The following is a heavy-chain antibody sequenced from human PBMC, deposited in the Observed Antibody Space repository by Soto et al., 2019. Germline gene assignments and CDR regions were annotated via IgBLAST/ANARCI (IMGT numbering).Heavy chain of an antibody. J-gene: IGHJ4*02. V-gene: IGHV4-31*03. D-gene: IGHD5-12*01. CDR3: ARGRGIVATINRSLLFDY. CDR2: IYYSGST. Sequence: QVRLQESGPGLVKPSQTLSLTCTVSGGSISSGGYYWSWIRQHPGKGLEWIGYIYYSGSTYYNPSLKSRVTISVDTSKNQFSLKLSSVTAADTAVYYCARGRGIVATINRSLLFDYWGQGTLVTVSS. CDR1: GGSISSGGYY.